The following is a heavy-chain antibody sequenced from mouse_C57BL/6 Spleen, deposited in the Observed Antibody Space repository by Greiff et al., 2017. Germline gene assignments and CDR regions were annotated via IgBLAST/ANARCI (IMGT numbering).Heavy chain of an antibody. CDR1: GFTFTDYY. J-gene: IGHJ1*03. D-gene: IGHD1-1*01. V-gene: IGHV7-3*01. CDR2: IRNKANGYTT. Sequence: EVKLVESGGGLVQPGGSLSLSCAASGFTFTDYYMSWVRQPPGKALEWLGFIRNKANGYTTEYSASVKGRFTISRDNSQSLLYLQMNALRAEGSATYYCARCPHFDYYGSSYWYFDVWGTGTTVTVSS. CDR3: ARCPHFDYYGSSYWYFDV.